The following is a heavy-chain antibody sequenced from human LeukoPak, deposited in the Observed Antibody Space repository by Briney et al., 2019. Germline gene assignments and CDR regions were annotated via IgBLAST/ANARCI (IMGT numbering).Heavy chain of an antibody. D-gene: IGHD6-6*01. CDR2: INPNSGGT. CDR3: ARVIAASLYGMDV. Sequence: ASVKVSCKASGYTFTGYYMHWVRQAPGQGLEWMGWINPNSGGTNYAQKFQGRVTMTRDTSISTAYMELSRLRSDDTAVYYCARVIAASLYGMDVWGQGTMVTVSS. CDR1: GYTFTGYY. J-gene: IGHJ6*02. V-gene: IGHV1-2*02.